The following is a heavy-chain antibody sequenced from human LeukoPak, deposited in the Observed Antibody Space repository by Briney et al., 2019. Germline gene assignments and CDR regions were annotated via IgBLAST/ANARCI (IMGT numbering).Heavy chain of an antibody. Sequence: PGGSLRLSCAASGFTFSSYAMHWVRQAPGKGLEWVAVISYDGSNKYYADSVKGRFTISRGNSKNTLYLQMNSPRAEDTAVYYCARVKDCSSTSCYNFDYWGQGTLVTVSS. CDR2: ISYDGSNK. J-gene: IGHJ4*02. CDR1: GFTFSSYA. D-gene: IGHD2-2*01. V-gene: IGHV3-30*04. CDR3: ARVKDCSSTSCYNFDY.